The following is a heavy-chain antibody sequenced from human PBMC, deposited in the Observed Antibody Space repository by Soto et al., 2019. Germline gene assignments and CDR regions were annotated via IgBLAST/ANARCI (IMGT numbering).Heavy chain of an antibody. Sequence: EVQLVEAGGGLIQPGGSLRLSCAASGFSISSNYMTWVRQAPGKDLEWVSLLYSGGTSYYADSVKGRFTISRDNSKNTLFPQMNRLKTEDTAVYYCARGQQVSTIRGVQGFDYWGQGTLVTVSS. D-gene: IGHD3-10*01. CDR2: LYSGGTS. CDR3: ARGQQVSTIRGVQGFDY. J-gene: IGHJ4*02. V-gene: IGHV3-53*01. CDR1: GFSISSNY.